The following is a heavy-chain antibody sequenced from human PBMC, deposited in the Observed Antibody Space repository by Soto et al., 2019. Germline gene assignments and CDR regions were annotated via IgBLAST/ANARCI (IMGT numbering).Heavy chain of an antibody. V-gene: IGHV4-4*07. J-gene: IGHJ5*02. D-gene: IGHD3-3*01. CDR1: GDSISSTY. CDR3: ARGYESGYTFGHDL. Sequence: PSETLSLTCTVSGDSISSTYWSWVRQPAGRGLEWIGRIYSIGSNNYNPSLESRVTMSVDTSKNQFSLTLRSVTAADTAVYFCARGYESGYTFGHDLWGQGTLVTAPQ. CDR2: IYSIGSN.